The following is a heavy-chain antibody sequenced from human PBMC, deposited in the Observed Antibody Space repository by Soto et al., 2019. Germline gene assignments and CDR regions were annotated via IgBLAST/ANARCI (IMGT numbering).Heavy chain of an antibody. D-gene: IGHD6-19*01. CDR3: AKGWDVKYFDE. Sequence: HVQLRESGPGLVKPSETLSLSCSVSGASLLSSYWSWVRQPAGKGLEWIGHIFSNGQTSYNPSLKSRLTMSIAPSKDLFSLNLSSVTAADTAVYYCAKGWDVKYFDEWGQGTLVTVSS. CDR2: IFSNGQT. V-gene: IGHV4-4*07. J-gene: IGHJ4*02. CDR1: GASLLSSY.